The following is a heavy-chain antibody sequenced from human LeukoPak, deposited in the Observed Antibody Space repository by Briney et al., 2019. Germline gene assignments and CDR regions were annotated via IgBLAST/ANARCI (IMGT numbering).Heavy chain of an antibody. J-gene: IGHJ4*02. CDR3: ARHVMVRGVTDIDY. V-gene: IGHV5-51*01. CDR2: IYPGDSDI. D-gene: IGHD3-10*01. Sequence: GESLKISCKGSGYSFTNYWIGWVRQMPGKGLEWMGIIYPGDSDIRYSPSLQGQVTISADKSISTAYLQWSSLKASDTAMYYCARHVMVRGVTDIDYWGQGTLVTVSS. CDR1: GYSFTNYW.